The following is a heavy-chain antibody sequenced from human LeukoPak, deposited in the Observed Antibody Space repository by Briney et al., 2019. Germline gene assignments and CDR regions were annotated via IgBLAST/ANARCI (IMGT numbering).Heavy chain of an antibody. Sequence: GASVTVYCQASGYTFTSYGISWVRQAPGQGLEWMGWISAYNGNTNYAQKLQGRVTMTTATSTSTAYMELRSRRSDDTAVYYCASSAATGGSGSDYWGQGTLVTVSS. CDR2: ISAYNGNT. V-gene: IGHV1-18*01. J-gene: IGHJ4*02. D-gene: IGHD1-26*01. CDR3: ASSAATGGSGSDY. CDR1: GYTFTSYG.